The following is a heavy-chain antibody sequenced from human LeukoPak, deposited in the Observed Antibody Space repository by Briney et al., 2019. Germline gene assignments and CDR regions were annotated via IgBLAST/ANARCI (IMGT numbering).Heavy chain of an antibody. D-gene: IGHD6-13*01. V-gene: IGHV3-23*01. J-gene: IGHJ4*02. Sequence: PGGSLRLSCAASRFTFSSYAMSWVRQAPGKGLEWVSAISGSGGSTYYADSVKGRFTISRDNSKNTLYLQMNSLRAEDTAVYYCAKDREYSSSWYGFVAYYFDYWGQGSLVTVSS. CDR2: ISGSGGST. CDR1: RFTFSSYA. CDR3: AKDREYSSSWYGFVAYYFDY.